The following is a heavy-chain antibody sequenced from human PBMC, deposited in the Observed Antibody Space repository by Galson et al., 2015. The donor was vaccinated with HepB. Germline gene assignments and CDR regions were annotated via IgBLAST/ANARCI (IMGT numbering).Heavy chain of an antibody. J-gene: IGHJ6*02. CDR3: ARLSITMVRGVKLAGMDV. CDR2: ISSSSSYI. V-gene: IGHV3-21*01. CDR1: GFTFSSYS. Sequence: SLRLSCAASGFTFSSYSMNWVRQAPGKGLEWVSSISSSSSYIYYADSVKGRFTISRDNAKNSLYLQMNSLRAEDTAVYYCARLSITMVRGVKLAGMDVWGQGTTVTVSS. D-gene: IGHD3-10*01.